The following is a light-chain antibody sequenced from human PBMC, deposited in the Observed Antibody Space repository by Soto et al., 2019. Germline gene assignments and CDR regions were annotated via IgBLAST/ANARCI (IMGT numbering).Light chain of an antibody. Sequence: DIQMTQSPSTLSASVGDRVTITCRASQSISNWLAWYQQKPGKAPNLLIYKASSLQSGVPTSFSGSGSGTEFTLTISSLQPDDFATYYCQQYKTWTFGQGTKVDIK. CDR2: KAS. CDR1: QSISNW. V-gene: IGKV1-5*03. CDR3: QQYKTWT. J-gene: IGKJ1*01.